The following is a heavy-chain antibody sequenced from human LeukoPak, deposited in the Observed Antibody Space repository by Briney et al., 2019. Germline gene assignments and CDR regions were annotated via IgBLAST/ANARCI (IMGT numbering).Heavy chain of an antibody. J-gene: IGHJ4*02. V-gene: IGHV4-34*01. D-gene: IGHD1-26*01. CDR3: ARGNSGSYNFDY. CDR1: GGSFSGYY. Sequence: SETLSLTCAVYGGSFSGYYWSWIRQPPGEGLEWIGEINHSGSTNYNPSLKSRVTISVDTSKNQFSLKLSSVTAADTAVYYCARGNSGSYNFDYWGQGTLVTVSS. CDR2: INHSGST.